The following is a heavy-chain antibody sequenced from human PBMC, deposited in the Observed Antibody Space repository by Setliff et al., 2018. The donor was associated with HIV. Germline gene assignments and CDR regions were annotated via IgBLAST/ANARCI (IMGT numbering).Heavy chain of an antibody. CDR3: ARGRASGSANSG. V-gene: IGHV1-69*13. CDR2: IIPIFGTA. Sequence: SVKVSCKASGGTFSGYVINWVRQAPGQGLEWMGGIIPIFGTADYAQKFQGRVTLTADESTSIAYMELNSLRSEDTAVYYCARGRASGSANSGWGQGTLVTVSS. D-gene: IGHD7-27*01. J-gene: IGHJ4*02. CDR1: GGTFSGYV.